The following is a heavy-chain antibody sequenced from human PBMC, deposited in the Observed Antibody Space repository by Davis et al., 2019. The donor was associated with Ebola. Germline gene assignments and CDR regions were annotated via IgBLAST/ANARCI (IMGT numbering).Heavy chain of an antibody. J-gene: IGHJ5*02. D-gene: IGHD2-2*01. CDR2: IYPGDSDT. CDR1: GYSFTSYW. CDR3: ARHPPAGYNWFDP. V-gene: IGHV5-51*01. Sequence: KVSCKGSGYSFTSYWIGWVRQMPGKGLEWMGIIYPGDSDTRYSPSFQGQVTISADKSISTAYLQWSSLKASDTAMYYCARHPPAGYNWFDPWGQGTLVTVSS.